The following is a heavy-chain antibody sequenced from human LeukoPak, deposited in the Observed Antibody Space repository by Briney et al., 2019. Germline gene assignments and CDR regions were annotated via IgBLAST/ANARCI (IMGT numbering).Heavy chain of an antibody. J-gene: IGHJ4*02. CDR3: ARWDIPTADIDY. CDR1: GGSISSYY. CDR2: IYTSGST. D-gene: IGHD6-13*01. V-gene: IGHV4-4*07. Sequence: SETLSLTCTVSGGSISSYYWSWIRQPAGKGLEWIGRIYTSGSTNYNPSLKSRVTMSVDTSKNQFSLKLSSVTAADTAVYYGARWDIPTADIDYWGQGTLVTVSS.